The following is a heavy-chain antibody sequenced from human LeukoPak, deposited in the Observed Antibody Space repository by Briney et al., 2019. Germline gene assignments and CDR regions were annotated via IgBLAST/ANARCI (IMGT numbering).Heavy chain of an antibody. V-gene: IGHV3-7*01. CDR3: ARGDFWSGPYFDY. CDR2: IKQDGSEK. CDR1: GFTFSSYW. Sequence: GESLRLSCAASGFTFSSYWMSWVRQAPGKGLEWVANIKQDGSEKYYVDSVKGRFTISRDNAKNSLYLQMNSLRAEDTAVYYCARGDFWSGPYFDYWGQGTLVTVSS. D-gene: IGHD3-3*01. J-gene: IGHJ4*02.